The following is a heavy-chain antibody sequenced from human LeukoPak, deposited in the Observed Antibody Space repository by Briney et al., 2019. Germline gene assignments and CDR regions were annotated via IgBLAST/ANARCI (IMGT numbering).Heavy chain of an antibody. Sequence: GGSLRLSCAASGFNFVNTWMHWVRQAPGKGLVWVARIKNDGSGIIYADSVEGRFTISRDNARNTVYLQMNSLRAEDTAVYYCARERGVSHPFDYWGQGALVTVSS. V-gene: IGHV3-74*01. CDR1: GFNFVNTW. CDR3: ARERGVSHPFDY. D-gene: IGHD2-21*01. CDR2: IKNDGSGI. J-gene: IGHJ4*02.